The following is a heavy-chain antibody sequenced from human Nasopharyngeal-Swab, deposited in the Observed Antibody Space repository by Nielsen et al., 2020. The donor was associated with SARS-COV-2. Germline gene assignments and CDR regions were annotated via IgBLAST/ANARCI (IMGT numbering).Heavy chain of an antibody. CDR1: GFTFSNAW. J-gene: IGHJ4*02. CDR2: IKQGGTQQ. D-gene: IGHD2-2*01. CDR3: TRYCSTTSCPRGFDY. Sequence: GESLKISCAASGFTFSNAWMSWVRQAPGKGLEWVAHIKQGGTQQYYVDSVKGRFTISRDNAKNSLYLQMNSLRADDTAVYYCTRYCSTTSCPRGFDYWGQGTLVTVSS. V-gene: IGHV3-7*01.